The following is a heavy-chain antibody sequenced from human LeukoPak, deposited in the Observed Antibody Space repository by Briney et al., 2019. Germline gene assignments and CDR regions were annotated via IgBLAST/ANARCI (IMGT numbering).Heavy chain of an antibody. D-gene: IGHD1-14*01. CDR1: GFTFSSYA. Sequence: GGSLRLSCAASGFTFSSYAMNWVRQAPGKGLEWVSFISGSGDTTYYADSVKGRFTISRDNSKNTLYLQMNSLRAEDTAVYYCAKSVSWWFDPWGQGTLVTVSS. V-gene: IGHV3-23*01. J-gene: IGHJ5*02. CDR2: ISGSGDTT. CDR3: AKSVSWWFDP.